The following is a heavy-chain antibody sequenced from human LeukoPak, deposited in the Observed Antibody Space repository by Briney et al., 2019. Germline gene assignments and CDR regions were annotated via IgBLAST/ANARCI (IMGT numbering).Heavy chain of an antibody. Sequence: GGSLRLSCAASGFTFSGYEMNWVRQAPGKGLEWVSYISSSGSTIYYADSVKGRFTISRDNAKNSLYLQMNSLRAEDTAVYYCLGDYVIGYGMDVWGQGTTVTVSS. J-gene: IGHJ6*02. CDR1: GFTFSGYE. D-gene: IGHD4-17*01. V-gene: IGHV3-48*03. CDR2: ISSSGSTI. CDR3: LGDYVIGYGMDV.